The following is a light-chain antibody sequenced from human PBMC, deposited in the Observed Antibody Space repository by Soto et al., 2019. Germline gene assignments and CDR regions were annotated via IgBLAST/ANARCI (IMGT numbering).Light chain of an antibody. CDR2: GAS. J-gene: IGKJ1*01. Sequence: EIVLTQSPGTLSLSPGERATLSGRASQSVSSSYLTWYQQKPGQAPRLLIYGASSRATGIPDRFSGSGSGTDFTLTISRLEPEDFAVYYCQHYSSSSWTFGQGTKVEIK. CDR3: QHYSSSSWT. CDR1: QSVSSSY. V-gene: IGKV3-20*01.